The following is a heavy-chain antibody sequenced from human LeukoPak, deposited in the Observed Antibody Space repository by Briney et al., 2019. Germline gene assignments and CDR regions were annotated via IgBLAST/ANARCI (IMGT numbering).Heavy chain of an antibody. CDR2: MSPDTGKI. Sequence: ASVKVSCKASGYSFTSYDINWVRQATGQRLEWMGWMSPDTGKIDFAQKFQGRVSITRNTSINTAYVELSSLRSEDTAVYYCARGAMYYYDRRQMDVWGKGTMVTVSS. J-gene: IGHJ6*04. D-gene: IGHD3-22*01. CDR1: GYSFTSYD. CDR3: ARGAMYYYDRRQMDV. V-gene: IGHV1-8*02.